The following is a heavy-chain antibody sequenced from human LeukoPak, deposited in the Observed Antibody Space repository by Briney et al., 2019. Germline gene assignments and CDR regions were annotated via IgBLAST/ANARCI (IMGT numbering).Heavy chain of an antibody. CDR2: INGSGGRT. J-gene: IGHJ4*02. D-gene: IGHD6-13*01. V-gene: IGHV3-23*01. Sequence: GGSLRLSCAASGFTFSNYAMSWVRQAPGKGLEWVSDINGSGGRTYYADSVKGRFTISRDNSKNTLYLQMNSLRAEDTAVYYCAKSGTRSSWSPRVKTYLDYWGQGTLVTVSS. CDR1: GFTFSNYA. CDR3: AKSGTRSSWSPRVKTYLDY.